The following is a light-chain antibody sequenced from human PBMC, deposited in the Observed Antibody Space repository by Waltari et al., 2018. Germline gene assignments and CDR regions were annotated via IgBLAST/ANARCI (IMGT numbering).Light chain of an antibody. Sequence: EIVMTQSPATLSASPGERAPLSCRASQSVSSNLAWFQQRPGQPPRLLIYGASTRATGIPARFSGSGSGAEFTLTISSLQSEDFAVYYCQQYYNWPRTFGQGTKVEI. V-gene: IGKV3-15*01. CDR3: QQYYNWPRT. J-gene: IGKJ1*01. CDR2: GAS. CDR1: QSVSSN.